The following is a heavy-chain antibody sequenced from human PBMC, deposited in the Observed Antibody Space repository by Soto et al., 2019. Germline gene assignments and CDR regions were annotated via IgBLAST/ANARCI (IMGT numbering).Heavy chain of an antibody. V-gene: IGHV3-74*01. CDR3: ARGPRVSSTGTGAH. CDR2: IIDDGSTA. J-gene: IGHJ4*02. Sequence: PGGSLHLSCAVSGFTFSAYWMHWVRQVPGKGLTWVSRIIDDGSTATYADSVKGRFIISRDNAKNSLYLEMNTLRADDSGLYYCARGPRVSSTGTGAHWGRGTLVTVSS. CDR1: GFTFSAYW. D-gene: IGHD1-1*01.